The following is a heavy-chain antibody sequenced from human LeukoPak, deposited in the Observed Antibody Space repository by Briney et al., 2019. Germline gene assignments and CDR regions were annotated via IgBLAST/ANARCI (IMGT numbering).Heavy chain of an antibody. CDR3: ARRGSGWPRPGYYFDY. CDR1: GGSFSGYY. CDR2: INHSGST. D-gene: IGHD6-19*01. V-gene: IGHV4-34*01. J-gene: IGHJ4*02. Sequence: SSETLSLTCAVYGGSFSGYYWSWIRQPPGKGLEWIGEINHSGSTNYNPSLKSRVTISVDTSKNQFSLKLSSVTAADTAVYYCARRGSGWPRPGYYFDYWGQGTLVTVSS.